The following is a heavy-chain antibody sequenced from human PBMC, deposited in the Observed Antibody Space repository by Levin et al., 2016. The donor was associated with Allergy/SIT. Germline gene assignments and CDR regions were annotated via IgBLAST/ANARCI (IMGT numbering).Heavy chain of an antibody. J-gene: IGHJ5*02. CDR2: INAGNGNT. CDR3: ARELQLLLGGNWFDP. V-gene: IGHV1-3*01. Sequence: WVRQAPGQRLEWMGWINAGNGNTKYSQKFQGRVTITRDTSASTAYMELSSLRSEDTAVYYCARELQLLLGGNWFDPWGQGTLVTVSS. D-gene: IGHD2-2*01.